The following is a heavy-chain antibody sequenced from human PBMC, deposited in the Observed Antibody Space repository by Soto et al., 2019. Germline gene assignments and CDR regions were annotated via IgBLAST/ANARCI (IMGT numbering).Heavy chain of an antibody. J-gene: IGHJ4*02. CDR2: ISAYNGNT. CDR3: ARTRPQDSASNY. V-gene: IGHV1-18*01. CDR1: GYTFTSYG. D-gene: IGHD5-18*01. Sequence: QVQLVQSGAEVKKPGASVKVYCKASGYTFTSYGISWVRQAPGQGLEWMGWISAYNGNTNYAQKLQGRVTMTTHTSPSSAYMELRSLRSDDAAVYYCARTRPQDSASNYWGQGNLVTVSS.